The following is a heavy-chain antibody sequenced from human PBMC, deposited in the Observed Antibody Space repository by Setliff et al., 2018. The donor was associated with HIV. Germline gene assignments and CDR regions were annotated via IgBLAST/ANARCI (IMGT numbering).Heavy chain of an antibody. CDR3: ARGLGVGATGWFDP. Sequence: PGESLKISCKGSGYSFTNYWIGWVRQVPGKGLEWMGIIYPGDYDTRYSPSFQAQVTISADKSISTAYLQWSSLKDSDTAMYYCARGLGVGATGWFDPWGQGTLVTVSS. CDR2: IYPGDYDT. D-gene: IGHD1-26*01. V-gene: IGHV5-51*01. J-gene: IGHJ5*02. CDR1: GYSFTNYW.